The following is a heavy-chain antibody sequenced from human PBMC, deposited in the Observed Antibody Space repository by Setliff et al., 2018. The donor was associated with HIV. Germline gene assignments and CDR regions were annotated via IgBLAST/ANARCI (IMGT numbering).Heavy chain of an antibody. Sequence: GGSLRLSCAASGFTVGNNHLTWVRQAPGKGLEWVSVMNSDGGTYYADSVKGRFTISRDNSKNTLYLQMNSLRAEDTAVYYCAREGSINDILTGGSMDVWGKGTTVTVSS. J-gene: IGHJ6*03. CDR3: AREGSINDILTGGSMDV. V-gene: IGHV3-53*05. D-gene: IGHD3-9*01. CDR2: MNSDGGT. CDR1: GFTVGNNH.